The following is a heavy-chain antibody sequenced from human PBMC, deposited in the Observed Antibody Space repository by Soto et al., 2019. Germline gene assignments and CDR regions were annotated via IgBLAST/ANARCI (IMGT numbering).Heavy chain of an antibody. CDR2: IYSGGST. CDR1: GFTVSSNY. Sequence: EVQLVESGGGLVQPGGSLRLSCAASGFTVSSNYMSWVRQAPGKGLEWVSVIYSGGSTYYADSVKGRFTISRDNSKNTLYLQMNSLRAEDTAVYYCARLYDSTAFDIWGQGTMVTVSS. CDR3: ARLYDSTAFDI. J-gene: IGHJ3*02. V-gene: IGHV3-66*01. D-gene: IGHD3-3*01.